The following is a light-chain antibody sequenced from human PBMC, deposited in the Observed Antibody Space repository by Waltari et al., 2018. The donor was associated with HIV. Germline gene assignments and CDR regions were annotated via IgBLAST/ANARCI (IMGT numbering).Light chain of an antibody. V-gene: IGKV1-12*01. J-gene: IGKJ5*01. CDR3: QQANSFPIT. CDR1: QGISSW. Sequence: IQMTQSPSSVSASVGDRVTITCRASQGISSWLAWSQQKPGKAPKLLLYAASSLQSGVPSRFSGSGSGTDFTLTISSLQPEDFATYYCQQANSFPITFGQGTRLEIK. CDR2: AAS.